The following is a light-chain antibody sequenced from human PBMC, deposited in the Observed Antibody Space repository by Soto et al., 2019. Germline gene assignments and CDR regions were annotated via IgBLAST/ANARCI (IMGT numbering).Light chain of an antibody. CDR3: CSYAGRSTLV. V-gene: IGLV2-23*01. CDR1: SSDVGSYNL. Sequence: QSALTQPASVSGSPGQSITISCTGSSSDVGSYNLVSWHQQYPGKAPKLMIYEGSKRSSGVSNRFSGSKSGNTASLTISGLQAEDEAHYYCCSYAGRSTLVFGGGTQLTVL. CDR2: EGS. J-gene: IGLJ3*02.